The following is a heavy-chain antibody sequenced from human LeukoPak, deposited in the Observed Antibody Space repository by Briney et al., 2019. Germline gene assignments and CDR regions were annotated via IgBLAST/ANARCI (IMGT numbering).Heavy chain of an antibody. CDR3: ARKIGDSGSYPD. CDR1: GYTFIGYH. J-gene: IGHJ4*02. V-gene: IGHV1-2*02. Sequence: GASLKVSCKASGYTFIGYHIHWVRQAPGQGLEWMAWINPNSGVTNYAQKFQGRVTMTRDTSVSTAYMELSSLRSDDTAVYYCARKIGDSGSYPDWGQGTLVTVSS. CDR2: INPNSGVT. D-gene: IGHD3-10*01.